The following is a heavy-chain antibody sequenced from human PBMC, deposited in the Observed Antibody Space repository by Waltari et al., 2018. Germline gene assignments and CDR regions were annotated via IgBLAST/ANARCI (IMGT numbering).Heavy chain of an antibody. CDR1: GFSFSIYE. CDR3: VGDGLGSGRTRVDV. D-gene: IGHD2-2*01. V-gene: IGHV3-48*03. J-gene: IGHJ6*02. CDR2: ISDSDNSK. Sequence: EAQLVESGGGLVQPGGSLRLSCAASGFSFSIYELHWVSQAPGKGLEWISYISDSDNSKFYAESVKGRFTVSRDNAKNSLHLEMNSLRAEDTATYYCVGDGLGSGRTRVDVWGQGTTVIVSS.